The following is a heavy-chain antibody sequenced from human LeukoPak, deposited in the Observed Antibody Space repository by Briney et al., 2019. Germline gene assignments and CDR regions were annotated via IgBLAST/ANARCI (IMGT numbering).Heavy chain of an antibody. J-gene: IGHJ4*02. V-gene: IGHV4-34*01. D-gene: IGHD6-19*01. CDR3: ARARGAEAVDS. CDR1: GGSFSGYY. Sequence: PSETLSLTCAVYGGSFSGYYWTWIRQSPGKGLEWIGEINHSRNTNYNPSLKSRVTLSVDTSKNQFSLKLTSVTAADTAIYYCARARGAEAVDSWGQGTLVTVAS. CDR2: INHSRNT.